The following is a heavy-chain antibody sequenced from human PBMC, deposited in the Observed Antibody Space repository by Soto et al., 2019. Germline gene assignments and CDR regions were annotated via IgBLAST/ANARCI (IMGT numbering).Heavy chain of an antibody. CDR3: ARQGLIVGATIYYYYYGMDV. CDR2: IYYSGST. J-gene: IGHJ6*02. D-gene: IGHD1-26*01. V-gene: IGHV4-39*01. Sequence: LSLTCTVSGGSISSSSYYWGWIRQPPGKGLEWIGSIYYSGSTYYNPSLKSRVTISVDTSKNQFSLKLSSVTAADTAVYYCARQGLIVGATIYYYYYGMDVWGQGTTVTV. CDR1: GGSISSSSYY.